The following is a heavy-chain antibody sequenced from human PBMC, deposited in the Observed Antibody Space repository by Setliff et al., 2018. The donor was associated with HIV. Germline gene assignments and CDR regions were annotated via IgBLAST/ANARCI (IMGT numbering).Heavy chain of an antibody. CDR1: GFTFSNYW. Sequence: PGGSLRLSCAGSGFTFSNYWMSWVRQAPGKGLEWVANIKQDGSEKNYVDSVKGRFTISRDNAKNSLYMQMNSLRAEDTAVYYCARELQWSRDSGREEDYWGQGTLVTVSS. V-gene: IGHV3-7*01. CDR3: ARELQWSRDSGREEDY. D-gene: IGHD1-26*01. J-gene: IGHJ4*02. CDR2: IKQDGSEK.